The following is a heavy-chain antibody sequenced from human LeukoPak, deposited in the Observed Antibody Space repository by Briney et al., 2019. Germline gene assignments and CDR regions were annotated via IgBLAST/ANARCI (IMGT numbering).Heavy chain of an antibody. Sequence: SETLSLTCTVSDGSISSYYWSWIRQPAGKGLEWIGRIYTTGSTNYNPSLKSRVTMSVDTSKNQFSLKLISVTAADTAVYFCARSPHIWFAERGWFGPWGQGTLVTVSS. CDR2: IYTTGST. CDR3: ARSPHIWFAERGWFGP. V-gene: IGHV4-4*07. J-gene: IGHJ5*02. D-gene: IGHD3-10*01. CDR1: DGSISSYY.